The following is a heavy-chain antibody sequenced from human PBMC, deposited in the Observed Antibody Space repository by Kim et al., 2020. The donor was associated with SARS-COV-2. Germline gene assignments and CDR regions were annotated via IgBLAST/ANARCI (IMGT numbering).Heavy chain of an antibody. D-gene: IGHD3-10*01. J-gene: IGHJ3*02. CDR2: IRGGGAIT. Sequence: GGSLRLSCAASGFMFSNYAMSWVRQAPGKGLEWVSYIRGGGAITHYAGPVKGRCTISRDNFKNTLYLQLDSLSAEDTAVYYCAKSLSGWGNDAFDIWG. CDR1: GFMFSNYA. V-gene: IGHV3-23*01. CDR3: AKSLSGWGNDAFDI.